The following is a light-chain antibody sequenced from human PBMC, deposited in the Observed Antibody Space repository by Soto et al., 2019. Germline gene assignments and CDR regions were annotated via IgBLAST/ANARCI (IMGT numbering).Light chain of an antibody. CDR3: SSYAGSNNYV. J-gene: IGLJ1*01. V-gene: IGLV2-8*01. Sequence: QSVLTQPPSASGSPGQSVNISCPGTSSDVGGYNYVSWDQQHPGKAPKLMIYEVSKRPSGVPDRFSGSKSGNTASLTVSGLQAEDEADYYCSSYAGSNNYVFGTGTKVTVL. CDR1: SSDVGGYNY. CDR2: EVS.